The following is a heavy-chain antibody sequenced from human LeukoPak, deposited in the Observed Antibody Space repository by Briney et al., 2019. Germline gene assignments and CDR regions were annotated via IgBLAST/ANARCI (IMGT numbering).Heavy chain of an antibody. V-gene: IGHV1-69*13. CDR3: ASIGGLAARSYYYYMDV. Sequence: SVTVSCKASGGTLSSYAISWVRQAPGQGLEWMGGIIPIFGTANYAQKFQGRVTITADESTSTAYMELSSLRSEDTAVYYCASIGGLAARSYYYYMDVWGKGTTVTVSS. CDR2: IIPIFGTA. J-gene: IGHJ6*03. D-gene: IGHD6-6*01. CDR1: GGTLSSYA.